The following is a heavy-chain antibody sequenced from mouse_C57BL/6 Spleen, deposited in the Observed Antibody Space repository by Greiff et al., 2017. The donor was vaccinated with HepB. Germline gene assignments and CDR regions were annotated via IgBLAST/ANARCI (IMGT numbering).Heavy chain of an antibody. CDR3: SYYGSSPYAMDY. D-gene: IGHD1-1*01. Sequence: QVQLQQSGAELVKPGASVKMSCKASGYTFTSYWINWVKQRHGQGLEWIGDIYPGSGSTNYNEKFKSKATLTVDTSSSTAYMQLSSLTSEDSAVYYCSYYGSSPYAMDYWGQGTSVTVSS. V-gene: IGHV1-55*01. CDR1: GYTFTSYW. CDR2: IYPGSGST. J-gene: IGHJ4*01.